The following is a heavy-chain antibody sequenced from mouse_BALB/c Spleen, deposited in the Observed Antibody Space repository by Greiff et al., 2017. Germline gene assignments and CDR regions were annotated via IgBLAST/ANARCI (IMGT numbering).Heavy chain of an antibody. CDR2: ISCYNGAT. V-gene: IGHV1S34*01. D-gene: IGHD2-10*02. J-gene: IGHJ2*01. Sequence: LVKTGASVQISCKASGYSFTGYYMHWVKQSHGKSLEWIGYISCYNGATSYNQKFKGKATFTVDTSSSTAYMQFNSLTSEDSAVYYCARGREYGTCFDYWGQGTTLTVSS. CDR1: GYSFTGYY. CDR3: ARGREYGTCFDY.